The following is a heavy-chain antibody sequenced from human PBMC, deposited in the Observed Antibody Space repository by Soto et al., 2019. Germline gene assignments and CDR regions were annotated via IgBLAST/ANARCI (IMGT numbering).Heavy chain of an antibody. CDR2: INAGNGNT. CDR3: ARVRRRSVITFGGVIPKGFDP. D-gene: IGHD3-16*02. Sequence: GASVKVSCKASGYTFTSYAMHWVRQAPGQRLEWMGWINAGNGNTKYSQKFQGRVTITRDTSASTAYMELSSLRSEDTAVYYCARVRRRSVITFGGVIPKGFDPWGQGTLVTVSS. V-gene: IGHV1-3*01. J-gene: IGHJ5*02. CDR1: GYTFTSYA.